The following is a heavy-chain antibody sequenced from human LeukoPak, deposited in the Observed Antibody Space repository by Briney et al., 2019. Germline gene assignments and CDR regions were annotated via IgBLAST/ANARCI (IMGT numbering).Heavy chain of an antibody. CDR2: IIPILGIA. CDR1: GGTFSSYA. V-gene: IGHV1-69*04. Sequence: SVKVSCKASGGTFSSYAISWVRQAPGQGLEWMGRIIPILGIANYAQKFQGRVTITADKSTSTAYMELSSLRSEDTAVYYRARGLTSSSWYLYGMDVWGQGTTVTVSS. J-gene: IGHJ6*02. CDR3: ARGLTSSSWYLYGMDV. D-gene: IGHD6-13*01.